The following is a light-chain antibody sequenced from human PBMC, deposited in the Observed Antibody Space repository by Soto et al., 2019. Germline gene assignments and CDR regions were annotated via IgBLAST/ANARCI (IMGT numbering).Light chain of an antibody. CDR2: DNT. V-gene: IGLV1-40*01. J-gene: IGLJ2*01. Sequence: QSVLTQPPSVSGAPGQRVTISCTGSSSNIGAGFDVYWYQHLPGTAPKLLIYDNTNRPSGVPDRFSGSKSGTSASLAITGLQAEDEADYHCQSYDSSLSAVVFGGVTKLTVL. CDR3: QSYDSSLSAVV. CDR1: SSNIGAGFD.